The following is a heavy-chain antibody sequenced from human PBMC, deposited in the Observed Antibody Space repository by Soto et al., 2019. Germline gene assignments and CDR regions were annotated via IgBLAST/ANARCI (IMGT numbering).Heavy chain of an antibody. CDR1: GGTFSSCA. V-gene: IGHV1-69*13. J-gene: IGHJ5*02. Sequence: GASVKVSCKASGGTFSSCAISWVRQAPGQGLEWMGGIIPIFGTANYAQKFQGRVTITADESTSTAYMELSSLRSEDTAVYYCGPAAGSNWFDPWGQGTLVTVSS. CDR2: IIPIFGTA. CDR3: GPAAGSNWFDP. D-gene: IGHD6-13*01.